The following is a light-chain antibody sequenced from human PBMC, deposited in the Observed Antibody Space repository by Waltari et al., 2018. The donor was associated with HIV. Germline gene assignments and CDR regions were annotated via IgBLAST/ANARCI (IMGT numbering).Light chain of an antibody. CDR1: NSTIGSNS. CDR2: DNH. J-gene: IGLJ1*01. Sequence: QSVLTQPPSVSAAPGQKIGISCSGANSTIGSNSVSWYQQSPGRAPQLLIYDNHRRPSETPDRFSGSKSGTSGTLDITGLQTGDEADYYCGTWDSGLNAYVFGSGTKVTVL. CDR3: GTWDSGLNAYV. V-gene: IGLV1-51*01.